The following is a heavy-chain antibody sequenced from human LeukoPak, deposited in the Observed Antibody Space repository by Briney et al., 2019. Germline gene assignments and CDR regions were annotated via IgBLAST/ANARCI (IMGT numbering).Heavy chain of an antibody. V-gene: IGHV3-74*01. D-gene: IGHD7-27*01. Sequence: GGSLRLACAASGFTFSSFLMHWVRQAPGKGLVWVSRINIDGSGTTYADSVKGRFTISRDNAKNTLYLQMNSLRVEDTAVYYCARVRPGYYYMDVWGKGTTVTVSS. CDR3: ARVRPGYYYMDV. CDR1: GFTFSSFL. CDR2: INIDGSGT. J-gene: IGHJ6*03.